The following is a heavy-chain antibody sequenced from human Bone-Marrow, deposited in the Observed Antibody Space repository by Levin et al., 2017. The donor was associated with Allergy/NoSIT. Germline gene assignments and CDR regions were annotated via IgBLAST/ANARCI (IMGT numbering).Heavy chain of an antibody. Sequence: LSLTCAASGFTFSSYGMHWVRQAPGKGLEWVAVISYDGSNKYYADSVKGRFTISRDNSKNTLYLQMNSLRAEDTAVYYCAKIGYCSSTSCYEGGVDYWGQGTLVTVSS. J-gene: IGHJ4*02. D-gene: IGHD2-2*01. CDR1: GFTFSSYG. CDR3: AKIGYCSSTSCYEGGVDY. CDR2: ISYDGSNK. V-gene: IGHV3-30*18.